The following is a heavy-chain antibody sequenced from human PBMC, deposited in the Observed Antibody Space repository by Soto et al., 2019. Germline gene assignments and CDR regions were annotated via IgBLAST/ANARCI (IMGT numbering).Heavy chain of an antibody. CDR2: ISAYNGNT. D-gene: IGHD6-13*01. V-gene: IGHV1-18*01. Sequence: QVPLVQSGAEVKKPGASVKVSCKASGYTFTSYGISWVRQAPGQGLEWMGWISAYNGNTNYAQKLQGRVTMTTDTSTSTAYMELRSLRSDDTAVYYCARDFGIAAAGTVYYYGMDVWGQGTTVTVSS. J-gene: IGHJ6*02. CDR1: GYTFTSYG. CDR3: ARDFGIAAAGTVYYYGMDV.